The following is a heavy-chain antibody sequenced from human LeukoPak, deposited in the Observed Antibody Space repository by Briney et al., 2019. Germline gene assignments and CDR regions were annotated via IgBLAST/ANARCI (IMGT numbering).Heavy chain of an antibody. CDR2: ISSSSSYI. D-gene: IGHD3-10*01. V-gene: IGHV3-21*01. CDR1: GFTFRSYS. CDR3: ARRRITSFNWFDP. Sequence: GGSLRLSCAASGFTFRSYSMNWGRQAPGKGRRWCSSISSSSSYIYYADSVKGRFTISRDNAKNSLYLQMNSLRAEDTAVYYCARRRITSFNWFDPWGQGTLVTVSS. J-gene: IGHJ5*02.